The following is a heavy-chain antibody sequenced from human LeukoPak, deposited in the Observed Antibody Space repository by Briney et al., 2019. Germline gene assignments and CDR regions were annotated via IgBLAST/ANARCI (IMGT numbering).Heavy chain of an antibody. CDR3: AREGSVAGHFDY. D-gene: IGHD6-19*01. CDR2: IYLYGST. CDR1: AGSISSSSW. Sequence: SETLSLTCSVSAGSISSSSWWSWVRQSPVEGLEWIGEIYLYGSTNYNPSLKSRVTISVDTSKNQFSLKLSSVTAADTAVYYCAREGSVAGHFDYWGQGTLVTVSS. J-gene: IGHJ4*02. V-gene: IGHV4-4*02.